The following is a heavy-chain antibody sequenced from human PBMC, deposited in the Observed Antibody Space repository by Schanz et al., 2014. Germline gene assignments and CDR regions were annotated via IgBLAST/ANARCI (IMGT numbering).Heavy chain of an antibody. Sequence: EVQLVESGGGLVKPGGSLRLSCGVSGFTASSHSMNWVRQAPGKGLEWVLSISSRSSHIYYADSVKGRFTVSRDNAKNSVYLQMNGLRVEDTAVYYCVRERTNYGGNSYFFDHWGQGTLVTVSS. CDR1: GFTASSHS. V-gene: IGHV3-21*02. D-gene: IGHD2-21*02. CDR3: VRERTNYGGNSYFFDH. J-gene: IGHJ4*02. CDR2: ISSRSSHI.